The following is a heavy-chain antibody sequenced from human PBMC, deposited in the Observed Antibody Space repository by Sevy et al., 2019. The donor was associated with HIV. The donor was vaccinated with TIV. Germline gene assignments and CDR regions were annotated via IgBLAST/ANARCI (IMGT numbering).Heavy chain of an antibody. D-gene: IGHD5-18*01. CDR1: GGSISSYY. Sequence: SETLSLTCTVSGGSISSYYWSWIRQPPGKGLEWIGYIYYSGNTNYNPSLKSRVTISVDTSKNQFSLKLSSVTAADTAVYYCAREGYSYGYGDYYMDVWGKGTTVTVSS. CDR3: AREGYSYGYGDYYMDV. CDR2: IYYSGNT. V-gene: IGHV4-59*01. J-gene: IGHJ6*03.